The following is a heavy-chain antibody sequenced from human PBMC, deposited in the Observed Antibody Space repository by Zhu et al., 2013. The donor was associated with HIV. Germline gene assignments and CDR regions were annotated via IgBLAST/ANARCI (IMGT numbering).Heavy chain of an antibody. V-gene: IGHV1-18*04. CDR3: ARDQGTMIVAVSPGFQH. CDR2: ISAYNGNT. D-gene: IGHD3-22*01. J-gene: IGHJ1*01. Sequence: QVQLVQSGAEVKKPGASVKVSCKGSGYSFTSYYMHWVRQAPGQGLEWMGWISAYNGNTNYAQKFQGRVTMTTDTSTSTAYMELRSLRSDDTAVYYCARDQGTMIVAVSPGFQHWGQGTLVTVSS. CDR1: GYSFTSYY.